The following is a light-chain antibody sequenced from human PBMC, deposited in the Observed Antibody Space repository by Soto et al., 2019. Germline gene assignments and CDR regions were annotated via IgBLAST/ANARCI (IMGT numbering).Light chain of an antibody. CDR3: QHYNTYSGGT. J-gene: IGKJ2*01. V-gene: IGKV1-5*01. CDR1: QSISKW. CDR2: DAS. Sequence: DIQMTQSPSTLSASVGDRVTITCRASQSISKWLAWYQQKPGKAPILLIYDASNLESGVPSRFGGSGSGTEFTINISSLQPDDFATYFCQHYNTYSGGTFGQGTKLEI.